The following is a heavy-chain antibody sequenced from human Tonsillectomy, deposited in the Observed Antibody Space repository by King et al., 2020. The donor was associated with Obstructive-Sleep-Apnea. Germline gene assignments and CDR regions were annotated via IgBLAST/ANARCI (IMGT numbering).Heavy chain of an antibody. Sequence: VQLVESGGDLVQPGGALRLSCAASGFTFGANDMTWGRQAPGKGVEWVSGISGSGGTTHYAASVKGRVTISRDNSENTLDLQMASLRAEDTAVYYCARVRCGGECYYNLDVWGQGTTVTVSS. D-gene: IGHD2-21*01. V-gene: IGHV3-23*04. CDR1: GFTFGAND. CDR2: ISGSGGTT. CDR3: ARVRCGGECYYNLDV. J-gene: IGHJ6*02.